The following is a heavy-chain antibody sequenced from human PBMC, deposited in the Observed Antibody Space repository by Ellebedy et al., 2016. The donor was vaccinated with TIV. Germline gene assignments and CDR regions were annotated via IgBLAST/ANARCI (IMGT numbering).Heavy chain of an antibody. V-gene: IGHV4-34*01. J-gene: IGHJ5*02. CDR1: GGSFSGYY. CDR2: IYYSGST. CDR3: ARGRRCSSSRSNWFDP. D-gene: IGHD6-13*01. Sequence: SETLSLXCAVYGGSFSGYYWSWIRQPPGKGLEWIGYIYYSGSTYYNPSLKSRVTISVDTSKNQFSLKLSSVTAADTAVYYCARGRRCSSSRSNWFDPWGQGTLVTVSS.